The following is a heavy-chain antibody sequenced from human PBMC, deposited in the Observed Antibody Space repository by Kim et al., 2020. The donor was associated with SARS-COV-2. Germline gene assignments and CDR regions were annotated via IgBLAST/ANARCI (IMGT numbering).Heavy chain of an antibody. V-gene: IGHV3-21*01. D-gene: IGHD6-13*01. J-gene: IGHJ5*02. CDR1: GFTFSSYS. CDR2: ISSSSSYI. CDR3: ARDHVEFGQLEPDWFDP. Sequence: GGSLRLSCAASGFTFSSYSMNWVRQAPGMGLEWVSSISSSSSYIYYADSVKGRFTISRDNAKNSLYLQMNSLRAEDTAVYYCARDHVEFGQLEPDWFDPWGQGTLVTVSS.